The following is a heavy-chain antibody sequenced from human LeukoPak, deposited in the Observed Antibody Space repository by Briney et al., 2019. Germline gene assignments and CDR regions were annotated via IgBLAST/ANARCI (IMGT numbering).Heavy chain of an antibody. Sequence: GGSLRLSCAASGFTFSSYSMNWVRQAPGKGLEWVSYISSSSSTIYYADSVKGRFTISRDNAKNSLYLQMNSLRAEDTAVYYCARGYSCSWYWEKGWFDPWGQGTLVTVSS. V-gene: IGHV3-48*04. CDR2: ISSSSSTI. D-gene: IGHD6-13*01. CDR3: ARGYSCSWYWEKGWFDP. J-gene: IGHJ5*02. CDR1: GFTFSSYS.